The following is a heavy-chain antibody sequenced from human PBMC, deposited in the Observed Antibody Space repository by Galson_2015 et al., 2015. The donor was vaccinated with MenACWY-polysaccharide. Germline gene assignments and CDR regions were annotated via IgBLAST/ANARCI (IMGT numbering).Heavy chain of an antibody. CDR1: GFTFRSYG. D-gene: IGHD4-11*01. CDR3: SRLQSKYMDV. Sequence: SLRLSCAASGFTFRSYGMHWVRQAPGKGLEWVTLIYYDGSKKEYADSVKGRFTNSRDNSKNTLYLQMDSLRAEDTAVYYCSRLQSKYMDVWGKGTTVTVSS. CDR2: IYYDGSKK. J-gene: IGHJ6*04. V-gene: IGHV3-30*12.